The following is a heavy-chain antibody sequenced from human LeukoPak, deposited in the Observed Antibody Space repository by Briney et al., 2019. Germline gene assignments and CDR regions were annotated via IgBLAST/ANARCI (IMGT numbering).Heavy chain of an antibody. CDR3: VRQYYYGSGSYLWAPDY. CDR1: GFTFSSYE. CDR2: ISSSGSTI. V-gene: IGHV3-48*03. J-gene: IGHJ4*02. D-gene: IGHD3-10*01. Sequence: PGGSLRLSCAASGFTFSSYEMNWVRQAPGHGLEWFSYISSSGSTIYYADSVKGRFTISRDNAKNSLYLQMNSLRAEDTAVYHCVRQYYYGSGSYLWAPDYWGQGTLVTVSS.